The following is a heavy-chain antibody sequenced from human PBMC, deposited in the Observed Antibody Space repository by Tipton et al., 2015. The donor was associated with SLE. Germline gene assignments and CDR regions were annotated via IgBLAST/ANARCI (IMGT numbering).Heavy chain of an antibody. CDR2: IYTSGST. CDR1: GGSISSYY. V-gene: IGHV4-4*07. CDR3: AREYSSSSGDAFDI. Sequence: TLSLTCTVSGGSISSYYWSWIRQPAGKGLEWIGRIYTSGSTNYNPSLKSRVTISVDTSKNQFSLKLSSVTAADTAVYYCAREYSSSSGDAFDIWGQGTMVTVSS. J-gene: IGHJ3*02. D-gene: IGHD6-6*01.